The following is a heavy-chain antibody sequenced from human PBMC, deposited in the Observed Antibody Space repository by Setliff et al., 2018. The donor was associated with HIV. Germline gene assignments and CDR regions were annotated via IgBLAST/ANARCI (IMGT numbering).Heavy chain of an antibody. Sequence: PGGSLRLSCIASGFTFSNYNMNWVRQAPGKGLEWVSSISYDSRFIYHADSMKGRFTISRDNAKKLVYLQMNSLRAEDTAIYYCARDRASSGYYARFDHWGQGTLVTVSS. CDR3: ARDRASSGYYARFDH. V-gene: IGHV3-21*01. CDR1: GFTFSNYN. J-gene: IGHJ4*02. CDR2: ISYDSRFI. D-gene: IGHD3-22*01.